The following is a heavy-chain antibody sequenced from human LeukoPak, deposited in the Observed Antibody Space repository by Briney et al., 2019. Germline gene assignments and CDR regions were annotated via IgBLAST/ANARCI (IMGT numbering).Heavy chain of an antibody. V-gene: IGHV3-23*01. CDR3: AKRGPLSSYGMDI. J-gene: IGHJ6*02. Sequence: GGSLILSCAASGFTFSSYAMSWVRQAPGKGLEWVSAISGSGGNTYYADSVKGRFTISRDNSKNTVYLQMNSLRAEDTAVYYCAKRGPLSSYGMDIWGQGTTVTVSS. CDR2: ISGSGGNT. D-gene: IGHD3-16*01. CDR1: GFTFSSYA.